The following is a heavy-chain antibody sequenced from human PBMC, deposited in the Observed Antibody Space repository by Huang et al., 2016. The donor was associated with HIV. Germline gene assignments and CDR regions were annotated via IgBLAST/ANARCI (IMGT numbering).Heavy chain of an antibody. J-gene: IGHJ4*02. Sequence: QVQLQQWGAGLLKPSGALSLKCAVYGGSLSDHYWTWSRLSPGKRLEWIGELNHRGLSTYTSSLRSRVTMCVDMSKNQFSLNLTSLTAADTAVYYCARPRMTATSSDSTWSFFDSWGQGTLVIVSS. V-gene: IGHV4-34*02. D-gene: IGHD2-21*02. CDR1: GGSLSDHY. CDR2: LNHRGLS. CDR3: ARPRMTATSSDSTWSFFDS.